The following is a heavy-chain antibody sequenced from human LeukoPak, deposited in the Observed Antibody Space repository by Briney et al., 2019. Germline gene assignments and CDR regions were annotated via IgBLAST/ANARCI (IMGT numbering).Heavy chain of an antibody. CDR3: ARAFVVVPAAMPEGAFDI. V-gene: IGHV4-61*08. J-gene: IGHJ3*02. CDR1: GGSISSGGYY. CDR2: IYYSGST. Sequence: SSQTLSLTCTVSGGSISSGGYYWSWIRQPPGKGLEWIGYIYYSGSTNYNPSLKSRVTISVDTSKNQFSLKLSSVTAADTAVYYCARAFVVVPAAMPEGAFDIRGQGTMVTVSS. D-gene: IGHD2-2*01.